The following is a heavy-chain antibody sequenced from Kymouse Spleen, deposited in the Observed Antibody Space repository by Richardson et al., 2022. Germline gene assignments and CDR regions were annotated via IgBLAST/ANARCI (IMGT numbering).Heavy chain of an antibody. CDR3: AGFGELLSPFDY. CDR1: GGSISSSSYY. V-gene: IGHV4-39*01. D-gene: IGHD3-10*01. J-gene: IGHJ4*02. Sequence: QLQLQESGPGLVKPSETLSLTCTVSGGSISSSSYYWGWIRQPPGKGLEWIGSIYYSGSTYYNPSLKSRVTISVDTSKNQFSLKLSSVTAADTAVYYCAGFGELLSPFDYWGQGTLVTVSS. CDR2: IYYSGST.